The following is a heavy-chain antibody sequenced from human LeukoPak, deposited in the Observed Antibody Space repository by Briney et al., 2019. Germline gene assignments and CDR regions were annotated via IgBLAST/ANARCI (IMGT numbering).Heavy chain of an antibody. J-gene: IGHJ4*02. CDR3: ARDRTRRDGYNCHDY. Sequence: GGSLRLSCAASGFTFSDYYMSWIRQAPGKGVEWVSSISSSSSYIYYADSVKGRFTISRDNAKNSLYLQMNSLRAEDTAVYYCARDRTRRDGYNCHDYWGQGTLVTVSS. CDR2: ISSSSSYI. CDR1: GFTFSDYY. V-gene: IGHV3-11*06. D-gene: IGHD5-24*01.